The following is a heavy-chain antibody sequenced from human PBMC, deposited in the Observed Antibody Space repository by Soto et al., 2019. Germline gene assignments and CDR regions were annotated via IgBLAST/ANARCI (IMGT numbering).Heavy chain of an antibody. Sequence: GVSVKVSCKASGGTFSSYAISWVRQAPGQGLEWMGGIIPIFGTANYAQKFQGRVTITADESTSTAYMGLSSLRSEDTAVYYCARDLAGYSYGFHFSGLDYWGQGTLVTVSS. D-gene: IGHD5-18*01. V-gene: IGHV1-69*13. CDR2: IIPIFGTA. CDR1: GGTFSSYA. CDR3: ARDLAGYSYGFHFSGLDY. J-gene: IGHJ4*02.